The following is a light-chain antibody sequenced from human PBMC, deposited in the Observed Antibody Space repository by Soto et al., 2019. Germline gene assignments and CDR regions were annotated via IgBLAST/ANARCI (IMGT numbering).Light chain of an antibody. CDR1: QSISVY. J-gene: IGKJ2*01. CDR2: AAS. CDR3: QQSYVSPYT. Sequence: DIQMTQSPSSLSASLGDRVTITCRESQSISVYLNWYQQKPGKAPQLLIYAASYLQTGVPSRFSGSGSGADFTLTISSLQPEDFATYYCQQSYVSPYTFGQGTKLDIE. V-gene: IGKV1-39*01.